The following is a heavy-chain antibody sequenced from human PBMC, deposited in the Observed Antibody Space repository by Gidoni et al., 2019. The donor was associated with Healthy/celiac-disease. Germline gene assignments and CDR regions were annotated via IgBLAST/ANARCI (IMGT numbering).Heavy chain of an antibody. CDR2: IYPGDSDT. V-gene: IGHV5-51*01. CDR3: ARQDYDFWSGFSVPFDY. J-gene: IGHJ4*02. Sequence: EVQLVQSGAEVKKPGESLKISCKGSGYRFTSYWIGWVRQMPGKGLEWMGIIYPGDSDTRYSPSFQGQVTISADKSISTAYLQWSSLKASDTAMYYCARQDYDFWSGFSVPFDYWGQGTLVTVSS. CDR1: GYRFTSYW. D-gene: IGHD3-3*01.